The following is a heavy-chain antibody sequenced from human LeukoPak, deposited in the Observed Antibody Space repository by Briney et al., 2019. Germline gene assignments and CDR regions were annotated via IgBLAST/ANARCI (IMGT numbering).Heavy chain of an antibody. J-gene: IGHJ3*02. CDR1: GFTFSSYW. CDR3: ARGAAAAGTSSYAFDI. CDR2: IKQDGSEK. V-gene: IGHV3-7*01. D-gene: IGHD6-13*01. Sequence: GGSLRLSCAASGFTFSSYWMSWVRQAPGKGLEGVANIKQDGSEKYYVDSVKGRFTISRDNAKNSLYLQMNSLRAEDTAVYYCARGAAAAGTSSYAFDIWGQGTMVTVSS.